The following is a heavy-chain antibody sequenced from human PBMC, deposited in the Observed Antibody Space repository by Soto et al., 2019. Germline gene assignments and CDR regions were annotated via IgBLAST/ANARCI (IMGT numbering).Heavy chain of an antibody. V-gene: IGHV3-7*01. CDR3: ARGHPLY. CDR1: GFKFADYY. CDR2: VNQDGLER. Sequence: GGSLRLSCAASGFKFADYYMSWFRQAPGKGLEWVANVNQDGLERYYVDSVEGRFTISRDNAKSSLYLQMNSLRVEDTATYYCARGHPLYWGQGILVTVSS. J-gene: IGHJ4*02.